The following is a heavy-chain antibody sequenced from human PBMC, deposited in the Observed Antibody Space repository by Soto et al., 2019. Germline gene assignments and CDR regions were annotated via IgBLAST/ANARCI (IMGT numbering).Heavy chain of an antibody. V-gene: IGHV3-23*01. D-gene: IGHD6-19*01. Sequence: PGGSLRLSCAASGFTFNNYALTWVRQAPGKGLEWVSTISVSGGTTHYSDSVKGRFTISRDNSKKTVYLQMHGLRAEDTAVYYCAKVLLTYTSGWYHPHFDYWGQGTLVTVSS. CDR3: AKVLLTYTSGWYHPHFDY. CDR2: ISVSGGTT. J-gene: IGHJ4*02. CDR1: GFTFNNYA.